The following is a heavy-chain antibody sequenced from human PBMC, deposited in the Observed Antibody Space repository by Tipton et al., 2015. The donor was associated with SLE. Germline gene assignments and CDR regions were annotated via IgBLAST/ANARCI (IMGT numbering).Heavy chain of an antibody. D-gene: IGHD2-21*01. Sequence: GLVKPSETLSLICTVSGDSISSSGYCWGWIRQPPGEGLEWIGSIHFGGSTYYNPSVLSRVTISGDTSKNQFSLNLSSVTAADTAVYYCARHSGESYSLPFDYWGQGTLITVSS. CDR2: IHFGGST. CDR1: GDSISSSGYC. V-gene: IGHV4-39*07. J-gene: IGHJ4*02. CDR3: ARHSGESYSLPFDY.